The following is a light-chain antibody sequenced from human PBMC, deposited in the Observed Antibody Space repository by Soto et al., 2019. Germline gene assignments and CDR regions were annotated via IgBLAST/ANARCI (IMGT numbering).Light chain of an antibody. CDR1: SGSVSTTYY. J-gene: IGLJ3*02. V-gene: IGLV8-61*01. Sequence: QTVVTQEPSFSVSPGRTVTLTCGLSSGSVSTTYYPTWYQQTPGQAPRTLIYSTDTRSSGVPDRFSGSILGNKAALTITGAQADDESGYYCVLYMGRGIGVFGGGTKLTVL. CDR2: STD. CDR3: VLYMGRGIGV.